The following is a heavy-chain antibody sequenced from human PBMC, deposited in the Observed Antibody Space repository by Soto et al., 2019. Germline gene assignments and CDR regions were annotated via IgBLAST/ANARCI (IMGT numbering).Heavy chain of an antibody. D-gene: IGHD2-21*02. J-gene: IGHJ4*02. Sequence: QVQLVESGGGVVQPGRSLRLSCEASGFTFSRYAMHWVRQAPGKGLEWVAVICCDGSSKYYGDSVKGRFTISGDNSKNTLYLQMNSLRAEDTAVYYCARDFVGGDGPFDYWGQGTLVTVSS. CDR3: ARDFVGGDGPFDY. CDR2: ICCDGSSK. CDR1: GFTFSRYA. V-gene: IGHV3-33*01.